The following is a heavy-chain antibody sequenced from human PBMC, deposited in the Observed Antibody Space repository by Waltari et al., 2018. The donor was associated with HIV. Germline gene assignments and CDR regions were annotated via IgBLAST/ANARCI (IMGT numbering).Heavy chain of an antibody. Sequence: VQLVESGGKLVQPGGSLRLSCAASGFNFRSYWIHWIRHVPGKGLVWVSHINIDGSDKSYLESVKGRFTISRDNANNTLYLQMNNLRVEDTAMYFCTRDLSTYGHEFDYWGQGTLVTVAS. CDR1: GFNFRSYW. CDR2: INIDGSDK. V-gene: IGHV3-74*01. D-gene: IGHD2-2*01. J-gene: IGHJ4*02. CDR3: TRDLSTYGHEFDY.